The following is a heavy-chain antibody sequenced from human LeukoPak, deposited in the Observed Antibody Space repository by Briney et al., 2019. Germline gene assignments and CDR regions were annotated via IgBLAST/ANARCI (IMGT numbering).Heavy chain of an antibody. CDR2: IYYSGST. Sequence: SETLSLTCTVSGGSISSYYWSWIRQPPGKGLEWIGYIYYSGSTNYNPSLKSRVTISVDMSKNQFSLKLSSVTAADTAVYYCARLVGATGYYYGMDVWGQGTTVTVSS. V-gene: IGHV4-59*01. CDR3: ARLVGATGYYYGMDV. J-gene: IGHJ6*02. D-gene: IGHD1-26*01. CDR1: GGSISSYY.